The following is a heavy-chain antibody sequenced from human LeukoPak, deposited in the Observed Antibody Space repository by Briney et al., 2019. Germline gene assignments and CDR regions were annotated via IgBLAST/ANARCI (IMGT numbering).Heavy chain of an antibody. V-gene: IGHV1-3*01. Sequence: GASVKVSCKASGYTFSKYAVHWVRQAPGQSLEWMGWFNAGTGDTKYSQKFQGRITITRDTSASTVLMELSSLRTEDTAVYYCARTASYAFDIWGQGTMVTVSS. CDR1: GYTFSKYA. J-gene: IGHJ3*02. D-gene: IGHD2-21*01. CDR2: FNAGTGDT. CDR3: ARTASYAFDI.